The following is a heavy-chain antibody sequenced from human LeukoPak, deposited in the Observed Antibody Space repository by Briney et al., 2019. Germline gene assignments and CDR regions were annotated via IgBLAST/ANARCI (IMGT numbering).Heavy chain of an antibody. D-gene: IGHD6-13*01. Sequence: GESLKISCKGSGYSFTTYWIGWVRQMPGKGLEWMGIICPRDSDTRYSPSFQGQVTISADKSISTAYLQWSSLEASGTAIYYCARHSFSSRWPSDAFDIWGQGTMVTVSS. CDR1: GYSFTTYW. CDR3: ARHSFSSRWPSDAFDI. CDR2: ICPRDSDT. V-gene: IGHV5-51*01. J-gene: IGHJ3*02.